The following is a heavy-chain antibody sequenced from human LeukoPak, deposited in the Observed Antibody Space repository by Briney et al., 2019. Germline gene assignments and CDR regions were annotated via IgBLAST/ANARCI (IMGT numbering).Heavy chain of an antibody. V-gene: IGHV4-4*07. CDR1: GGSISSYY. Sequence: PSETLSPTCTVSGGSISSYYWSWIRQPAGKGLEWIGRIYTSGSTNYNPSLKSRVTMSVDTSKNQFSLKLSSVTAADTAVYYCARESILTGYYLGGLNFDYWGQGTLVTVSS. D-gene: IGHD3-9*01. CDR3: ARESILTGYYLGGLNFDY. J-gene: IGHJ4*02. CDR2: IYTSGST.